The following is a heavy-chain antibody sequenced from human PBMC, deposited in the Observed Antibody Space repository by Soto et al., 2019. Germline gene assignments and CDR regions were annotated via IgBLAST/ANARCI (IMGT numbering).Heavy chain of an antibody. CDR1: GFSLSTYGVG. CDR2: LYWDNDK. D-gene: IGHD2-8*02. V-gene: IGHV2-5*02. J-gene: IGHJ4*02. Sequence: ITLEESGPTLVKPTQTLTLTCILSGFSLSTYGVGVGWICQHRGQALEGLELLYWDNDKRSSPALRSRLTITKETSNHQAVLTSTNLDPVDTATYYCAHRRAYHNYWSWGDFDYWGQGTLVPVSS. CDR3: AHRRAYHNYWSWGDFDY.